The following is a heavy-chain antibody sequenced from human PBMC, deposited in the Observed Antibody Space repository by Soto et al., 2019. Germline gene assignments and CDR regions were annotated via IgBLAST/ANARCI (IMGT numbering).Heavy chain of an antibody. CDR3: ARGSTTVTPLGDY. CDR2: IKVYTGDA. CDR1: GYTFTAYY. D-gene: IGHD4-17*01. V-gene: IGHV1-2*02. J-gene: IGHJ4*02. Sequence: QVQLVQSGAEVKKPGASVQVSCKASGYTFTAYYIHWVRLGPGEGLEWMAWIKVYTGDAGLAPEFEGRVTVTRDTSINTVYMDLSGLRYDDTALYYCARGSTTVTPLGDYWGQGTLVSVSS.